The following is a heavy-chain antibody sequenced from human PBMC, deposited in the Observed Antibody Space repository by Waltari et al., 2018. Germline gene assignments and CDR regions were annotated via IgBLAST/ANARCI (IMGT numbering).Heavy chain of an antibody. J-gene: IGHJ4*02. CDR1: GFTFSSYW. CDR3: ARDPGVTAIHFDY. D-gene: IGHD2-21*02. Sequence: EVQLVESGGGLVQPGGSLRLSCAASGFTFSSYWMHWVRQAPGKGLVWVSRINSEGISTTYADSVSYADSVKGRFTISRDNAKNTLYLQMDSLRAEDTAVYFCARDPGVTAIHFDYWGQGTLVTVSS. V-gene: IGHV3-74*01. CDR2: INSEGIST.